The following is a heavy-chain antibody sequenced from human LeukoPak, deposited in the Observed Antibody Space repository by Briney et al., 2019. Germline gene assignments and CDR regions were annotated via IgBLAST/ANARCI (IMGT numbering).Heavy chain of an antibody. CDR2: INKDGGEK. CDR3: VKDSPPRYSGSPPAY. Sequence: GGSLRLSCAASGFTFSSYWMSWVRQAPGKGLEWVANINKDGGEKYYVDSVKGRFTISRDNAKNSLYLQMNSLRADDTAVYYRVKDSPPRYSGSPPAYWGQGTLVTVSS. V-gene: IGHV3-7*03. J-gene: IGHJ4*02. CDR1: GFTFSSYW. D-gene: IGHD1-26*01.